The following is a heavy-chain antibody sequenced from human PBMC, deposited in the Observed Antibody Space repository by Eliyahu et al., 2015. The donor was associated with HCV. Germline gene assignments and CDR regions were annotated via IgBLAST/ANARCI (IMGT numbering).Heavy chain of an antibody. CDR3: ARVPGSRAPPSGS. J-gene: IGHJ5*02. CDR1: GYTFTAYY. V-gene: IGHV1-2*02. CDR2: INPNSGDT. Sequence: QVLLVQSGAEVKKPGASVKVSCKASGYTFTAYYMHWVRQAPGQGLECMGWINPNSGDTNYALKFQGRVTMTRDTSISTAYMELSRLTSDDTAVYYCARVPGSRAPPSGSWGQGTLVTVSS. D-gene: IGHD1-26*01.